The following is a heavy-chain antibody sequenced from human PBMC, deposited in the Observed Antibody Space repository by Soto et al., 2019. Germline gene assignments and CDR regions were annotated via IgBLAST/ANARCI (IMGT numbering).Heavy chain of an antibody. V-gene: IGHV3-64D*06. CDR1: GFNFMSYA. J-gene: IGHJ4*02. CDR2: ISRDGRIT. Sequence: PGGSLRLSCSVSGFNFMSYAMHWVRRAPGRRLEHVSAISRDGRITYYAASVNDRFTITRDNSKNTLYLQMSSLSVDDTAVYYCAKDQWGLSGEWLGGYFDHWGQGTQVT. CDR3: AKDQWGLSGEWLGGYFDH. D-gene: IGHD2-8*02.